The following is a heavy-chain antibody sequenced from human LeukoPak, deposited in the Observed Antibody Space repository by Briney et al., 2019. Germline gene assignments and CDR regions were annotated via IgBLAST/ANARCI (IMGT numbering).Heavy chain of an antibody. V-gene: IGHV1-18*01. J-gene: IGHJ4*02. D-gene: IGHD2-2*01. CDR2: ISAYNGNT. CDR3: ARVPQGCSSTSCYGHYFDY. Sequence: ASVKVSCMASGYTFTSYGISWVRQAPGQGLEWMGWISAYNGNTHYAQKLQGRVTMTTDTSTSTAYMELRSLRSDDTAVYYCARVPQGCSSTSCYGHYFDYWGQGPLVTVSS. CDR1: GYTFTSYG.